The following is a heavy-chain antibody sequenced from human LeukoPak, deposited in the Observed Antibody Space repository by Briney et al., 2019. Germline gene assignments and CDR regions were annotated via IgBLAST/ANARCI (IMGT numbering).Heavy chain of an antibody. D-gene: IGHD3-10*01. CDR1: GYSFTGYY. J-gene: IGHJ6*02. CDR2: INPNIGGT. CDR3: GGGGGGSGTYIPYAMDV. Sequence: GASVKVSCKASGYSFTGYYMHWVRQAPGQGLEWMGWINPNIGGTDYAQQFQGRPTMTRDTSISTAYMELRRLRSDDTAVYYCGGGGGGSGTYIPYAMDVWGQGTTVTVSS. V-gene: IGHV1-2*02.